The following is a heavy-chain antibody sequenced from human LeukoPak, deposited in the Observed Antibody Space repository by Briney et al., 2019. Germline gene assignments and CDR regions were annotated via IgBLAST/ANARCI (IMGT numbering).Heavy chain of an antibody. J-gene: IGHJ4*02. CDR2: INSSGSTI. CDR1: GFAFSSYE. Sequence: PGGSLRLSCAASGFAFSSYEMSWVRQAPGKGLEWVSYINSSGSTIYYADSVKGRFTISRDNAKNSLYLQMSSLRAEATAVYYCGIVRGLNDYWGQGTLVIVSS. V-gene: IGHV3-48*03. CDR3: GIVRGLNDY.